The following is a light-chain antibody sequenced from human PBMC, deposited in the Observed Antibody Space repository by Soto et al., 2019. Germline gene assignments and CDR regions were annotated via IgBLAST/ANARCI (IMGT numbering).Light chain of an antibody. CDR2: DAS. J-gene: IGKJ5*01. V-gene: IGKV1-13*02. CDR3: QQFNSYPPT. CDR1: QGISSA. Sequence: ALQLTHSPSSLSASVGDRVTITCRASQGISSALAWYQQKPGKAPKLLIYDASSLESGVPSRFSGSGSGTDFTLTISSLQPEDFATYYCQQFNSYPPTFGQGTRLEIK.